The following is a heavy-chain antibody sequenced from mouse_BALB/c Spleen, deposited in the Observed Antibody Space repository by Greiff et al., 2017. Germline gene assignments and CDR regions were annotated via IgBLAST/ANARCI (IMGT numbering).Heavy chain of an antibody. CDR3: ARRSSYDYFDY. D-gene: IGHD1-1*01. J-gene: IGHJ2*01. V-gene: IGHV1-80*01. CDR1: GYAFSSYW. Sequence: VQLVESGPELVKPGASVKISCKASGYAFSSYWMNWVKQRPGQGLEWIGQIYPGDGDTNYNGKFKGKATLTADKSSSTAYMQLSSLTSEDSAVYFCARRSSYDYFDYWGQGTTLTVSS. CDR2: IYPGDGDT.